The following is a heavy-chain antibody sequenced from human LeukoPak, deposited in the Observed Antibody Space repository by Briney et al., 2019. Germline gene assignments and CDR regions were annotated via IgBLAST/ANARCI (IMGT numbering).Heavy chain of an antibody. D-gene: IGHD6-13*01. V-gene: IGHV4-34*01. J-gene: IGHJ5*02. CDR1: GGSFSGYY. Sequence: SETLSLTCAVYGGSFSGYYWSWIRQPPGKGLEWIGEINHSGSTNYNPSLKSRVTISVDTSKNQFSLKLSSVTAADTAVYYCARGGIAASYNWFDPWGQGTLVTVSS. CDR2: INHSGST. CDR3: ARGGIAASYNWFDP.